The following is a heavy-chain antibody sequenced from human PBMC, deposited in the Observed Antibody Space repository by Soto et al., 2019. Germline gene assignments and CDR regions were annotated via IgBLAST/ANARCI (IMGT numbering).Heavy chain of an antibody. CDR2: ISYDGSNK. Sequence: QVQLVESGGGVVQPGRSLRLSCAASGFTFSSYAMHWVRQAPGKGLEGVAVISYDGSNKYYADSVKGRFTISRDNSKNTLYLQMNSLRAEDTAVYYCARADYYGSGSYYGTFDYWGQGTLVTVSS. J-gene: IGHJ4*02. CDR1: GFTFSSYA. D-gene: IGHD3-10*01. CDR3: ARADYYGSGSYYGTFDY. V-gene: IGHV3-30-3*01.